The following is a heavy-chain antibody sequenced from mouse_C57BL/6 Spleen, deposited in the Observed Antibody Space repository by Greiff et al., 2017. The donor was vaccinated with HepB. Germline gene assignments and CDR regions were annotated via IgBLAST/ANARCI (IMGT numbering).Heavy chain of an antibody. V-gene: IGHV1-55*01. CDR1: GYTFTSYW. Sequence: VQLQQPGAELVKPGASVKMSCKASGYTFTSYWITWVKQRPGQGLEWIGDIYPGSGSTNYNEKFKSKATLTVDTSSSTAYMQLRSLTSEDSAVYYCARELRAYYAMDYWGQGTSVTVSS. J-gene: IGHJ4*01. CDR2: IYPGSGST. CDR3: ARELRAYYAMDY. D-gene: IGHD3-2*02.